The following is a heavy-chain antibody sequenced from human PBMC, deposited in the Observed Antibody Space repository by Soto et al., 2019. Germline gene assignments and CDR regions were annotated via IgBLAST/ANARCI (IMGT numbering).Heavy chain of an antibody. CDR2: IYAGDSDT. D-gene: IGHD1-1*01. CDR1: GNSFTSYW. V-gene: IGHV5-51*01. CDR3: ARPKEVLSVDAFDI. Sequence: PGGSLKISCEGFGNSFTSYWIGWVRQMPGKGLEWMGIIYAGDSDTRYNPSFQGQVTISVDKSTSTAYLQWSSLKASDTAMYYCARPKEVLSVDAFDIWGQGTMVNVSS. J-gene: IGHJ3*02.